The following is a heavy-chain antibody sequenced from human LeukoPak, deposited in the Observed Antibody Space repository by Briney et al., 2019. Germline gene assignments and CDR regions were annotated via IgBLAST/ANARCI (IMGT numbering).Heavy chain of an antibody. J-gene: IGHJ3*02. V-gene: IGHV4-39*01. Sequence: SETLSLTCTVSGGSISSSSYYWGWIRQPPGKGLEWIGSIYYSGSTYYNPSLKSRVTISVDTSKNQFSLKLSSVTAADTAVYYCARRYRSAINYDILTGYPLDAFDIWGQGTMVTVSS. CDR3: ARRYRSAINYDILTGYPLDAFDI. CDR2: IYYSGST. D-gene: IGHD3-9*01. CDR1: GGSISSSSYY.